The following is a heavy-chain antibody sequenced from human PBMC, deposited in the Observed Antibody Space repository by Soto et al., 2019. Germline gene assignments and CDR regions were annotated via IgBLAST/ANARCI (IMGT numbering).Heavy chain of an antibody. Sequence: RGSLRLSWSASGFIFSSYWMSWLRQAPGKGLEWVASMNEYGSERYYVDSVKGRFTISRDNAKNSLYLQMTSLRAEDTAVYYCACGNGADLEDYWGQGTPVTVSS. V-gene: IGHV3-7*02. CDR2: MNEYGSER. J-gene: IGHJ4*01. CDR1: GFIFSSYW. CDR3: ACGNGADLEDY. D-gene: IGHD6-25*01.